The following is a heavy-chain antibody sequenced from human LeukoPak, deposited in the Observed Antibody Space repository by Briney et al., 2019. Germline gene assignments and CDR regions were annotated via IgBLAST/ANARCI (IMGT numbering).Heavy chain of an antibody. D-gene: IGHD3-16*01. CDR2: IWHDGSDK. Sequence: GRSLRLSCAASGFAFSSYGMHWVRQAPGKGLEWVAAIWHDGSDKYYADSVKGRFTVSRDNSKITLYLQMNSLTAEDTAVYYCARDPGLGLWNGLDVWGQGTTVTVSS. CDR1: GFAFSSYG. CDR3: ARDPGLGLWNGLDV. V-gene: IGHV3-33*01. J-gene: IGHJ6*02.